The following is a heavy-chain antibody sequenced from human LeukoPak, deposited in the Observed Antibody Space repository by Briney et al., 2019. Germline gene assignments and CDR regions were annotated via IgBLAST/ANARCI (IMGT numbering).Heavy chain of an antibody. D-gene: IGHD3-22*01. Sequence: GGSLRLSCVASGFPFSSYWMTWVRQAPGKGLEWVAVISYDGSNKYYADSVKGRFTISRDNSKNTLYLQMNSLRAEDTAVYYCAKDQAGSGYYVGYWGQGTLVTVSS. CDR3: AKDQAGSGYYVGY. CDR2: ISYDGSNK. V-gene: IGHV3-30*18. J-gene: IGHJ4*02. CDR1: GFPFSSYW.